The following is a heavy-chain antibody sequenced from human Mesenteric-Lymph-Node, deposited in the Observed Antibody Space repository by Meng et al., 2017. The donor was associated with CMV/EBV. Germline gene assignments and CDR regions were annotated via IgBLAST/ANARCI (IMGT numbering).Heavy chain of an antibody. Sequence: SLKISCAASGFTFDDYAMHWVRQAPGKGLEWVSGISWNSGSIGYADSVKGRFTISRDNAKNSLYLQMNSLRAEDTAVYYCARDTLRDYYYYGMDVWGQGTTVTVSS. CDR2: ISWNSGSI. V-gene: IGHV3-9*01. CDR1: GFTFDDYA. J-gene: IGHJ6*02. CDR3: ARDTLRDYYYYGMDV.